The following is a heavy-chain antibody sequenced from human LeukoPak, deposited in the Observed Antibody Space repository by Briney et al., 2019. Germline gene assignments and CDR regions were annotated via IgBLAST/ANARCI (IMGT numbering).Heavy chain of an antibody. J-gene: IGHJ4*02. Sequence: SETLSLTCAVSGGSISSGGYSWSWIRQPPGKGLEWIGYIYHSGSTYYNPSLKSRVTISVDRSKNQFSLKLSSVTAADTAVYYCAREHAGVYQAAPPFDYWGQGTLVTVSS. CDR1: GGSISSGGYS. CDR3: AREHAGVYQAAPPFDY. V-gene: IGHV4-30-2*01. CDR2: IYHSGST. D-gene: IGHD6-13*01.